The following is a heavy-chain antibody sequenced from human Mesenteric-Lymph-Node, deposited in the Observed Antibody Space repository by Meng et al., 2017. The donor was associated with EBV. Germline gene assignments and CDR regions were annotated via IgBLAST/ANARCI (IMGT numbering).Heavy chain of an antibody. Sequence: PVNSSGSLSLTHARLDDYIRSSNRWNWFRQSPGKGLEWIGEIYPTGSTNYSPSFESRVTMSVDKSKNQFSLILNSVTAADTAMYYCARGVLFRGVIDLYYFDYWGQGTLVTVSS. CDR1: DDYIRSSNR. CDR3: ARGVLFRGVIDLYYFDY. D-gene: IGHD2-21*01. V-gene: IGHV4-4*02. CDR2: IYPTGST. J-gene: IGHJ4*02.